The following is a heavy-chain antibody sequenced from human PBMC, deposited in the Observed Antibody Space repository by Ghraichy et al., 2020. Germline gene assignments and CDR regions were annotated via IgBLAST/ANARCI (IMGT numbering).Heavy chain of an antibody. CDR1: GFTFSSYG. CDR2: IWYDGSNK. D-gene: IGHD3-22*01. CDR3: ARDRDSSCYYYVPNAFDI. V-gene: IGHV3-33*01. J-gene: IGHJ3*02. Sequence: GGSLRLSCAASGFTFSSYGMHWVRQAPGKGLEWVAFIWYDGSNKYYADSVKGRFTISRDNSKNTLDLQMNSLRAEDTAVYYCARDRDSSCYYYVPNAFDIWGQGTMVTVSS.